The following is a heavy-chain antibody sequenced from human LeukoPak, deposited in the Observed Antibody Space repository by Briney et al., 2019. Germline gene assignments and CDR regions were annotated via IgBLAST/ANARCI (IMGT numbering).Heavy chain of an antibody. CDR1: GFTFSNYW. J-gene: IGHJ4*02. CDR2: IKEDGSEK. D-gene: IGHD6-13*01. V-gene: IGHV3-7*01. CDR3: ASGRQLGY. Sequence: GGSLSLSCAASGFTFSNYWISWVRQAPGKGLEWVANIKEDGSEKYYVDSVKGRFTISRDNARNSLYLQMNSLRAEDTAVYYCASGRQLGYWGQGTLSPSPQ.